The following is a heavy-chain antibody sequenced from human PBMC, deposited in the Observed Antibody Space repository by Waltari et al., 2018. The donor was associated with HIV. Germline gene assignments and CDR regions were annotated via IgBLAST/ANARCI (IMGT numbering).Heavy chain of an antibody. CDR3: ARDLYMGRGVISDY. V-gene: IGHV1-18*01. CDR1: GYTFTSYA. CDR2: ISTNNGNT. D-gene: IGHD3-10*01. J-gene: IGHJ4*02. Sequence: QVQLVQSGAEVKTPGASVKVSCKASGYTFTSYAITWVRQAPGQGPEWMGWISTNNGNTNYEQKFQGRVTMTTDASTSTVYMELRSLRSDDTAIYYCARDLYMGRGVISDYWGQGTLVTVSS.